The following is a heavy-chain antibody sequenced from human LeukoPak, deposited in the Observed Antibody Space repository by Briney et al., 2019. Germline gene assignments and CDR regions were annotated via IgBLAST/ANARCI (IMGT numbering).Heavy chain of an antibody. J-gene: IGHJ4*02. CDR3: ATYAAGQGGRGY. CDR1: GGTISSYY. CDR2: IHDSGST. V-gene: IGHV4-59*08. Sequence: SETLSLTCTVSGGTISSYYWNWIRQPPGKGLEWIGYIHDSGSTKYNPSLKSRVTISVDTSKNQFSLKLSSVTAADTAVYYCATYAAGQGGRGYWGQGTLVTVSS. D-gene: IGHD2-2*01.